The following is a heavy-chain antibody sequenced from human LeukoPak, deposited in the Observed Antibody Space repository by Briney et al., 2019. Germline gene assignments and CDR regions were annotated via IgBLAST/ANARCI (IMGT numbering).Heavy chain of an antibody. CDR2: ISYDGSNK. J-gene: IGHJ4*02. V-gene: IGHV3-30*18. Sequence: GGSLRLSCAASGFTFSSYGMHWVRQAPGKGLEWVAVISYDGSNKYYADSVKGRFTISRDNSKNTLYLQMNSLRAEDTAMYYCAKDQGGATRSDYWGQGTLVTVSS. CDR3: AKDQGGATRSDY. CDR1: GFTFSSYG. D-gene: IGHD1-26*01.